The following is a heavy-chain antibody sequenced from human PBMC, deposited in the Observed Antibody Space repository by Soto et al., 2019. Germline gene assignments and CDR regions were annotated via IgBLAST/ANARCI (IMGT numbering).Heavy chain of an antibody. CDR2: INDSGIT. V-gene: IGHV4-34*01. CDR3: ARGRSSVPDRRGIGYYSLDV. Sequence: QVQLQQWGAEVLKPSETLSLTCVVNGGSFSGYYWSWIRQPPGKGLEWIGEINDSGITDSNPSLESRVTMSVDMSKNPFSLNLNSVTAADTAVYHCARGRSSVPDRRGIGYYSLDVWGQGTTVTVSS. CDR1: GGSFSGYY. J-gene: IGHJ6*02. D-gene: IGHD6-6*01.